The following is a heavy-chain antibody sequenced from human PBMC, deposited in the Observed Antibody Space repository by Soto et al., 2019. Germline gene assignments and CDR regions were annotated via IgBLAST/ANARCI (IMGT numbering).Heavy chain of an antibody. J-gene: IGHJ5*02. V-gene: IGHV1-69*06. CDR1: GGTFSSYA. D-gene: IGHD5-18*01. Sequence: QVQLVQSGAEVKKPGSSVKVSCKASGGTFSSYAISWVRQAPGQGLEWMGGIIPIFGTANYAQKFQGRVTITADKSKSTAYMALSSLRSEDTAVYYCARDRIQLRMGWFDPWGQGSLVTVSS. CDR2: IIPIFGTA. CDR3: ARDRIQLRMGWFDP.